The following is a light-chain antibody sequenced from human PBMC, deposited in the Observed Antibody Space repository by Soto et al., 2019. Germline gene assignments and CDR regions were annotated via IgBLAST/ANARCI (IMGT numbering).Light chain of an antibody. Sequence: QSALTQPPSVSGSPGQSVTISCAGASSDVGGYNYVSWYQEHPGKAPKLILYNVNERPSGVPDRFSGSKSGNTASLTISGLQAEDEADYHCCSYAGSYTLLFGGGTKLTVL. J-gene: IGLJ2*01. CDR3: CSYAGSYTLL. V-gene: IGLV2-11*01. CDR1: SSDVGGYNY. CDR2: NVN.